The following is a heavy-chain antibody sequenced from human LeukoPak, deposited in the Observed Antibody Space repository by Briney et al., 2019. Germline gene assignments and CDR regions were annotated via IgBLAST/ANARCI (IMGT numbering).Heavy chain of an antibody. CDR3: ARDHTTLWAFDI. CDR1: GVSISSYY. J-gene: IGHJ3*02. CDR2: IYYSGST. V-gene: IGHV4-59*01. Sequence: SETLSLTCTVSGVSISSYYWSWIRQPPGKGLEWIGYIYYSGSTNYNPSLKSRVTISVDTSKNQFSLKLSSVTAADTAVYYCARDHTTLWAFDIWGQGTMVTVSS. D-gene: IGHD2-21*01.